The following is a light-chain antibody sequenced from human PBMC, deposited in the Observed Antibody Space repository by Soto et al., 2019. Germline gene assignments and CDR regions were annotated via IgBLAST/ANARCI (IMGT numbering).Light chain of an antibody. CDR3: QQRSNWPWT. V-gene: IGKV3-11*01. CDR1: QSVSSY. J-gene: IGKJ1*01. CDR2: DAS. Sequence: VLTQSPATLSLSPGERATLSCRASQSVSSYLAWYQQEPGQAPRLLIYDASNRATGIPARFSGSGSGTDFTLTISSLEPEDFAVYYCQQRSNWPWTFGQGTKVAIK.